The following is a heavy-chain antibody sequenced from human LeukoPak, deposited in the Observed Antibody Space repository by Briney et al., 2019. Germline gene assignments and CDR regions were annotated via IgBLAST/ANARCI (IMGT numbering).Heavy chain of an antibody. J-gene: IGHJ6*03. D-gene: IGHD2-15*01. Sequence: SVTVSCKASGGTFSSYAISWVRQAPGQGLEWMGGIIPIFGTANYAQKFQGRVTITTDESTSTAYMELSSLRSEDTAVYYCARDGGLAASYYYYMDVWGKGTTVTVSS. V-gene: IGHV1-69*05. CDR1: GGTFSSYA. CDR2: IIPIFGTA. CDR3: ARDGGLAASYYYYMDV.